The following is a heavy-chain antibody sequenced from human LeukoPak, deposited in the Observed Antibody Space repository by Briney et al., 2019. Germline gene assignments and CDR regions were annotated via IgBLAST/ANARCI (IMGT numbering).Heavy chain of an antibody. CDR3: ARGPYYYDSSGYYHY. V-gene: IGHV1-69*04. CDR1: GYTFTMYY. J-gene: IGHJ4*02. Sequence: SVKVSCKASGYTFTMYYIHWVRQAPGQGLEWMGRIIPILGIANYARKFQGRVTITADKSTSTAYMELSSLRSEDTAVYYCARGPYYYDSSGYYHYWGQGTLVTVSS. CDR2: IIPILGIA. D-gene: IGHD3-22*01.